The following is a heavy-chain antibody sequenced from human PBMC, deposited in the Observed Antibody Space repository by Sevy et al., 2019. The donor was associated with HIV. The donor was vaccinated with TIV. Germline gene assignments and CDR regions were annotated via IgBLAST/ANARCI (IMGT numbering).Heavy chain of an antibody. Sequence: GESLKISCAASEFTFSDYYISWIRQSPGKGLEWVTYISSRGSTIYYADSVKGRFTISRDNAKNSLYLQMNSLRAEDTAVYYCASVRYTYGSYYFDYWGQGTLVTVSS. J-gene: IGHJ4*02. CDR3: ASVRYTYGSYYFDY. CDR2: ISSRGSTI. D-gene: IGHD5-18*01. V-gene: IGHV3-11*01. CDR1: EFTFSDYY.